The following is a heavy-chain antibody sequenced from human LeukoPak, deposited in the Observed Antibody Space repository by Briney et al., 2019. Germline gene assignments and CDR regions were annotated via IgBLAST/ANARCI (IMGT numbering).Heavy chain of an antibody. CDR2: INPKSGGS. Sequence: ASVKVSCKASGYTFTDFYIHWVRQAPGQGLEWVGWINPKSGGSGSAQKFQARVTMTRDTSISTAYMELSRLRSDDTAVYYCARDWHTSSTWSDVGGYWGQGTLVTVSS. D-gene: IGHD6-6*01. J-gene: IGHJ4*02. V-gene: IGHV1-2*02. CDR1: GYTFTDFY. CDR3: ARDWHTSSTWSDVGGY.